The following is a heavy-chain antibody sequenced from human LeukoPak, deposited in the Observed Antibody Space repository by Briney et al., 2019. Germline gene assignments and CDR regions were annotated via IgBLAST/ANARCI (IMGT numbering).Heavy chain of an antibody. J-gene: IGHJ5*02. CDR2: IYYSGST. Sequence: SETLSLTCAVYGGSFSSYYWGWIRQPPGKGLEWIGSIYYSGSTYYNPSLKSRVTISVDTSKNQFSLKLSSVTAADTAVYYCARGLSVVVVAATTNWFDPWGQGTLVTVSS. CDR1: GGSFSSYY. D-gene: IGHD2-15*01. CDR3: ARGLSVVVVAATTNWFDP. V-gene: IGHV4-34*01.